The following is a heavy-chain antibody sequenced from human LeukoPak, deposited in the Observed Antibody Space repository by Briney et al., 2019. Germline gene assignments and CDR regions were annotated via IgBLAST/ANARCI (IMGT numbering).Heavy chain of an antibody. Sequence: ASVKVSCKASGYTFTGYYMHWVRQAPGQGLEWMGWINPNSGGTNYAQKFQGRVTMTRDTSISTTYMELSRLRSDDTAVYYCARVRIQLWSWGYWGQGTLVTVSS. J-gene: IGHJ4*02. D-gene: IGHD5-18*01. CDR1: GYTFTGYY. CDR3: ARVRIQLWSWGY. V-gene: IGHV1-2*02. CDR2: INPNSGGT.